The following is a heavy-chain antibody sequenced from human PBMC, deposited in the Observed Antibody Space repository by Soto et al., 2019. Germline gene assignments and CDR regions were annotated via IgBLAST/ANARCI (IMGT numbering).Heavy chain of an antibody. CDR1: GFSLSNARMG. Sequence: GSGPTLVNPTETLTLTCTVSGFSLSNARMGVSWIRQPPGKALEWLAHIFSNDEKSYSTSLKSRLTISKDTSKSQVVLTMTNMDPVDTATYYCARIDGSSWYVWFDPWGQGTLVTVSS. J-gene: IGHJ5*02. CDR3: ARIDGSSWYVWFDP. D-gene: IGHD6-13*01. V-gene: IGHV2-26*01. CDR2: IFSNDEK.